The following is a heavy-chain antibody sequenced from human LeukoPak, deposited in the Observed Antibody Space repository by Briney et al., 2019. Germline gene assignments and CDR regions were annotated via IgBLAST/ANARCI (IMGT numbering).Heavy chain of an antibody. J-gene: IGHJ4*02. V-gene: IGHV3-64D*09. CDR3: VKDSDNLYYFDY. Sequence: GGSLRLSCSPSGSTFSSYAMHWVRQAPGKGLEYVSGISSNGDSTYYADSVKGRFTISRDNSKNTLYLQMSSLRAEDTAVYYCVKDSDNLYYFDYWGQGTLVTVSS. D-gene: IGHD1-1*01. CDR1: GSTFSSYA. CDR2: ISSNGDST.